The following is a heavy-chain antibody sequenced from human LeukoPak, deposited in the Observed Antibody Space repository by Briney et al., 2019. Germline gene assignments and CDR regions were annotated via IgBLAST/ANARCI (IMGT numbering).Heavy chain of an antibody. CDR3: ARDFLEAFFDY. J-gene: IGHJ4*02. V-gene: IGHV3-33*01. Sequence: GGSLRLSCAASGFTFSRYGMHWVRQAPGKGLEWVAVIWYDGSNKYYADSVKGRFTISRDNSKNTLYLQMNSLRAEDTAVYYCARDFLEAFFDYWGQGTLVTVSS. D-gene: IGHD3-3*01. CDR1: GFTFSRYG. CDR2: IWYDGSNK.